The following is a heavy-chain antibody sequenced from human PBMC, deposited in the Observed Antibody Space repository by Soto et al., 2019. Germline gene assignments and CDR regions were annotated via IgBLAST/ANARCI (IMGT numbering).Heavy chain of an antibody. CDR3: AKEAGDH. CDR1: GGNFNTYA. Sequence: SVKVSCKTSGGNFNTYALTWVRQAPGQGLEWIGGIIPMFDIKNVAQRFQGRVTLNADDSVTTAYMEMTSLRSDDTAVYYCAKEAGDHWGQGTLVT. V-gene: IGHV1-69*13. CDR2: IIPMFDIK. J-gene: IGHJ4*02. D-gene: IGHD3-10*01.